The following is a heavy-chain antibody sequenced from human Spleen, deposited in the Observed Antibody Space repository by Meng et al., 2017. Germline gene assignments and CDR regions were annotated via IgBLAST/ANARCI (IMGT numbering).Heavy chain of an antibody. CDR1: GGSISSYY. CDR2: IYTSGST. J-gene: IGHJ4*02. Sequence: SETLSLTCTVSGGSISSYYWSWIRQPAGKGLEWSGRIYTSGSTNYNPSLESRATISVDTSQNNLSLKLSSVTDADSAVYYCARVPTKMAHDCDYWGQGTLVTVSS. D-gene: IGHD5-24*01. V-gene: IGHV4-4*07. CDR3: ARVPTKMAHDCDY.